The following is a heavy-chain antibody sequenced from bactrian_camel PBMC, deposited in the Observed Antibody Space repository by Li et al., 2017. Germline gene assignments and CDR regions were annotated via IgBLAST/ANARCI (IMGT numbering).Heavy chain of an antibody. Sequence: HVQLVESGGGSVRPGGSLNLSCTASGFIYDKKCMAWFRQVTGREREAVASIAMDGSTSYIDSVKGRFTISRDNAKNALYLQMNALKPEDSAMYYCAAARGRDLEGRGRCTLGFEWWGQGTQVTVS. CDR3: AAARGRDLEGRGRCTLGFEW. CDR1: GFIYDKKC. J-gene: IGHJ4*01. CDR2: IAMDGST. D-gene: IGHD1*01. V-gene: IGHV3S53*01.